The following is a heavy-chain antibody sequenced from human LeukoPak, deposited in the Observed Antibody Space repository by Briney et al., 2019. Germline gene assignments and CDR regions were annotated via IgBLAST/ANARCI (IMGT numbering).Heavy chain of an antibody. V-gene: IGHV3-30*02. CDR3: AKDLLTYYYDSREFDP. CDR1: GFTFDDYG. CDR2: IRYDGSNK. J-gene: IGHJ5*02. D-gene: IGHD3-22*01. Sequence: GGSLRLSCAASGFTFDDYGMSWVRQAPGKGLEWVAFIRYDGSNKYYADSVKGRFTISRDNSKNTLYLQMNSLRAEDTAVYYCAKDLLTYYYDSREFDPWGQGTLVTVSS.